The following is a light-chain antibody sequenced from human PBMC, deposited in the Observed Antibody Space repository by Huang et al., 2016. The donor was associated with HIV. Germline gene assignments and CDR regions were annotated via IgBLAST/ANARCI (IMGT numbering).Light chain of an antibody. Sequence: IQLTQSPSSLSASVGDRVTITCRASQGIGTYLAWYQQKPGESPKILIYVASTLQSGVPSRFSGSGSGTDFTLTISSLQPQDFATYYCQQFNSYPPTFGQGTRLEIK. V-gene: IGKV1-9*01. CDR1: QGIGTY. CDR3: QQFNSYPPT. J-gene: IGKJ5*01. CDR2: VAS.